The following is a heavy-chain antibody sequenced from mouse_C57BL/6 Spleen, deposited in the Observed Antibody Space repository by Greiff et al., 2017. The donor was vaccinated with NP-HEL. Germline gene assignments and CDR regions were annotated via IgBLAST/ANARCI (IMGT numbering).Heavy chain of an antibody. CDR1: GYTFTDYY. J-gene: IGHJ3*01. V-gene: IGHV1-26*01. CDR2: INPNNGGT. D-gene: IGHD2-5*01. CDR3: ARRGGVYSKPFAY. Sequence: EVQLQQSGPELVKPGASVKISCKASGYTFTDYYMNWVKQSHGKSLEWIGDINPNNGGTSYNQKFKGKATLTVDKSSSTAYMELRSLTSEDSAVYYCARRGGVYSKPFAYWGQGTLVTVSA.